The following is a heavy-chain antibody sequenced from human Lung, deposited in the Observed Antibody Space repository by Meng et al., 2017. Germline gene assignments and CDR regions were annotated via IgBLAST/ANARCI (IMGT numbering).Heavy chain of an antibody. V-gene: IGHV1-2*06. CDR2: INPKSGDT. Sequence: ASVKVSCKPSGYNFPDYYIHWVRRAPGQALEWMGRINPKSGDTHYAQKFQARVTMTGDTSISTAYMELSGLRSDDTAMYYCARDEDISAAGKLFGDYWGQGTLVTVSS. CDR1: GYNFPDYY. CDR3: ARDEDISAAGKLFGDY. D-gene: IGHD6-25*01. J-gene: IGHJ4*02.